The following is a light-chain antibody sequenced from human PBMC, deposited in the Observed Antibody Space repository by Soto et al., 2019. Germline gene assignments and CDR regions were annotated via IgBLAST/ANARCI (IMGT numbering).Light chain of an antibody. Sequence: EIVMTQSPATLSVSVGERATLSCMASQTVSSKLAWYQKKPGQVPRLLIYAASTRATGIPARFRGSGSGTEFTLTISILLSEVFAVYYCQQYNAWPPQLTFGGGTKVEIK. CDR3: QQYNAWPPQLT. CDR1: QTVSSK. CDR2: AAS. J-gene: IGKJ4*01. V-gene: IGKV3-15*01.